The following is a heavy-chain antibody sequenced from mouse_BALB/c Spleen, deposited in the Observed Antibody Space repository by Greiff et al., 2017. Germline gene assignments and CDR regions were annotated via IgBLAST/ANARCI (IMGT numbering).Heavy chain of an antibody. CDR3: ARHDVTTAAMDY. D-gene: IGHD1-2*01. Sequence: EVQLVESGGDLVKPGGSLKLSCAASGFTFSSSGMSWVRQTPDKRLEWVATISSGGSYTYYPDSVKGRFTISRDNAKNTLYLQMSSLKSEDTAMYYCARHDVTTAAMDYWGQGTSVTVSS. V-gene: IGHV5-6*01. J-gene: IGHJ4*01. CDR2: ISSGGSYT. CDR1: GFTFSSSG.